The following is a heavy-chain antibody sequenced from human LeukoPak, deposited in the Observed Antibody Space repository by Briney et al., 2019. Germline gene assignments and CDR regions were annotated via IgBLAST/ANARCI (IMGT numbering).Heavy chain of an antibody. CDR1: GFTFSSYA. CDR2: ISYDGSNK. Sequence: GRSLRLSCAASGFTFSSYAMHWVRQAPGKGLEWVAVISYDGSNKYYADSVKGRFTISRDNSKNTLYLQMNSLRAEDMAVYYCARGLYYDFWSGFAYWGQGTLVTVSS. J-gene: IGHJ4*02. D-gene: IGHD3-3*01. CDR3: ARGLYYDFWSGFAY. V-gene: IGHV3-30-3*01.